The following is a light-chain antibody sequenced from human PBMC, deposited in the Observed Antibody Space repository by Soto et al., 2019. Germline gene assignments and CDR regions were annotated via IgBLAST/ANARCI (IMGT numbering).Light chain of an antibody. Sequence: IVLTQSPATLSXXPGEGATLSCWASQSVRNNFLAWYQQRPGQAPRLLIHAASIRATGTPDRFXXXXXXXXXXLIISKLEPEDFAVYYCQQYGTSLTFGGGTKVEXK. CDR2: AAS. CDR1: QSVRNNF. CDR3: QQYGTSLT. J-gene: IGKJ4*01. V-gene: IGKV3-20*01.